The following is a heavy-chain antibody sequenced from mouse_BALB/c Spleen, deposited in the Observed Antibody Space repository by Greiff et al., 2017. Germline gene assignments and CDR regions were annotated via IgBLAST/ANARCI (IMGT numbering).Heavy chain of an antibody. V-gene: IGHV5-12-2*01. J-gene: IGHJ3*01. CDR3: ASDSYETWFAY. CDR2: ISSGGGST. Sequence: EVQLVESGGGLVQPGGSLKLSCAASGFTFSSYTMSWVRQTPEKRLEWVAYISSGGGSTYYPDTVKGRFTISRDNAKNTLYLQMSSLKSEDTAMYYCASDSYETWFAYWGQGTLVTVSA. D-gene: IGHD2-12*01. CDR1: GFTFSSYT.